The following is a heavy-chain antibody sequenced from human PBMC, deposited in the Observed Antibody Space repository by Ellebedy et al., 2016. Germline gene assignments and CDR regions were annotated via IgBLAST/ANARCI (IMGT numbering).Heavy chain of an antibody. CDR1: GGSLSSQA. J-gene: IGHJ4*02. Sequence: ASVKVSXXASGGSLSSQAFTWVRQVPRQGLEWMGFVNTFSGNTKFAQKFQGRVSMTTDSSTHTAYMDLRSLRSDDTAMYYCAKTSGWGYGENWGQGTLVTVSS. V-gene: IGHV1-18*01. CDR3: AKTSGWGYGEN. CDR2: VNTFSGNT. D-gene: IGHD3-10*01.